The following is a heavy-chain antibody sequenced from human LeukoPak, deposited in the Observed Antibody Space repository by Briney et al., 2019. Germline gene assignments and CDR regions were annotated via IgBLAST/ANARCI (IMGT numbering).Heavy chain of an antibody. CDR3: ARVGYSGYDRAGRPNWFDP. V-gene: IGHV4-31*03. CDR2: IYYSGST. Sequence: SETLSLTCTVSGGSISSGGYYWSWIRQHPGKGLEWIGYIYYSGSTYYNPSLKSRVTISVDTPKNQFSLKLSSVTAADTAVYYCARVGYSGYDRAGRPNWFDPWGQGTLATVSS. J-gene: IGHJ5*02. CDR1: GGSISSGGYY. D-gene: IGHD5-12*01.